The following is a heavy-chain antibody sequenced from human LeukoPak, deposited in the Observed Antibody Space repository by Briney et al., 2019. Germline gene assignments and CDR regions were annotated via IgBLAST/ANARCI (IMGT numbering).Heavy chain of an antibody. J-gene: IGHJ4*02. CDR1: GFPFGSYP. CDR2: IGTTDDT. Sequence: GDSLRLSCVASGFPFGSYPMTWVRLSSVKGLEWVSTIGTTDDTYYAASVKGRFTISRDNYKDTLYLQMHSLGAEDTAIYYCAKSRIVDHRGYFDYWGQGTLVTHSP. D-gene: IGHD2-15*01. CDR3: AKSRIVDHRGYFDY. V-gene: IGHV3-23*01.